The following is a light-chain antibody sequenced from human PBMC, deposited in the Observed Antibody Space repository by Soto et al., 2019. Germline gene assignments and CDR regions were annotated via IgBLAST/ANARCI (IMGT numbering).Light chain of an antibody. CDR1: QSISSA. CDR3: QQRSDWRT. J-gene: IGKJ4*01. Sequence: EIVLTQSPATLSLAPGDRAILSCRASQSISSALAWYQQKPGQAPRLLIYDASDRATGIPARFSGSRSGTDFTRTISSLEPEDFAVSYCQQRSDWRTFGGGTRVEI. CDR2: DAS. V-gene: IGKV3-11*01.